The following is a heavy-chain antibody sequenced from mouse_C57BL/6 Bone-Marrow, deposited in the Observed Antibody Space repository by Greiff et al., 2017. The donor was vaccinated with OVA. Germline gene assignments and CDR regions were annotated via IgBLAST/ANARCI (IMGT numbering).Heavy chain of an antibody. J-gene: IGHJ2*01. CDR3: ARHEDGYYASYFDY. Sequence: QVQLQQSGPELVKPGASVKISCKASGYAFSSSWMNWVKQRPGKGLEWIGRLYPGDGDTNYNGKFKGTATLTADKSSSTAYMQLSSLTSEDSAVYFCARHEDGYYASYFDYWGQGTTLTVTS. D-gene: IGHD2-3*01. CDR2: LYPGDGDT. CDR1: GYAFSSSW. V-gene: IGHV1-82*01.